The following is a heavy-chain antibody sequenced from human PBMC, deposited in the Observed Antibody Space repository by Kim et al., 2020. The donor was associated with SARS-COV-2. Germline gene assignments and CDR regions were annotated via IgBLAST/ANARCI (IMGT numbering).Heavy chain of an antibody. V-gene: IGHV4-34*01. CDR3: ARGPYYCGGDCYWRGRRAFDS. CDR2: INHSGST. J-gene: IGHJ3*02. Sequence: SETLSLTCAVYGGSFSGYYWSWIRQPPGKGLEWIGEINHSGSTNYNPSLKSRVTISVDTSKNQFSLKLSSVTAADTAVYYCARGPYYCGGDCYWRGRRAFDSWGQGTMVTVSS. D-gene: IGHD2-21*02. CDR1: GGSFSGYY.